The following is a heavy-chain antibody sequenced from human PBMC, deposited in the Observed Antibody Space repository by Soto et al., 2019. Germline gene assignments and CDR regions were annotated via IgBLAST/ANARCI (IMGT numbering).Heavy chain of an antibody. CDR1: GYTFTSYA. Sequence: ASVKVSCKASGYTFTSYAMHWVRQAPGQRLEWMGWINAGNGNTKYSQKFQGRVTITRDTSASTAYMELSSLRSEDTAVYYCARSFFGVVSPRSYYYMDVWGKGTTVTVS. J-gene: IGHJ6*03. D-gene: IGHD3-3*01. CDR3: ARSFFGVVSPRSYYYMDV. CDR2: INAGNGNT. V-gene: IGHV1-3*01.